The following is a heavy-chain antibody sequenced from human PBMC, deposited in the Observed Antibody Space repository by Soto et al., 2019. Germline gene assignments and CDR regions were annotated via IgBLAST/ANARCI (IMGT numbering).Heavy chain of an antibody. CDR3: ARHGNDILTGYLASTDYYGMDG. D-gene: IGHD3-9*01. CDR2: IDPSDSYT. J-gene: IGHJ6*02. V-gene: IGHV5-10-1*01. Sequence: GESLKISCKGSGYSFTSYWISWVRQMPGKGLEWMGRIDPSDSYTKYSPSFQGHVSISADKSISTAYLQWSSLRASDTAMYYCARHGNDILTGYLASTDYYGMDGWGQGTTVAVSS. CDR1: GYSFTSYW.